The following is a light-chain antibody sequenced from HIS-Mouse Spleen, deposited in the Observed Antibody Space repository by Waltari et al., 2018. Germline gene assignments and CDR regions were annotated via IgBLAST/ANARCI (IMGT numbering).Light chain of an antibody. J-gene: IGLJ3*02. CDR3: SSYTSSSTLV. CDR1: SSDVCGYYY. Sequence: QSALTQPASVSGSPGQSITIPCTGTSSDVCGYYYFSWYQQHPGKAPKLMIYDVSNRPSGVSNRFSGSKSGNTASLTISGLQAEDEADYYCSSYTSSSTLVFGGGTKLTVL. V-gene: IGLV2-14*03. CDR2: DVS.